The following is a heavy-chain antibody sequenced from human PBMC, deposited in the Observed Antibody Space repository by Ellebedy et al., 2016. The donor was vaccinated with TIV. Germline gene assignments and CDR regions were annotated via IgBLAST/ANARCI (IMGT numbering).Heavy chain of an antibody. CDR3: AQTLRYCGGDCSFLFDF. Sequence: SGPTLVKPTETLTLTCTVSGFSLSNIIMGVSWFRQPPGKALEWLAHIFPNDKESYTTSLKRRPTISKDTAKSQLVLTMSDMDPVDAATYYCAQTLRYCGGDCSFLFDFWGQGTLVTVSS. D-gene: IGHD2-21*02. V-gene: IGHV2-26*01. J-gene: IGHJ4*02. CDR1: GFSLSNIIMG. CDR2: IFPNDKE.